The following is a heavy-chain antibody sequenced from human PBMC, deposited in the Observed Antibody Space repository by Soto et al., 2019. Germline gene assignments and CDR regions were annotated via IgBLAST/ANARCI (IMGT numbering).Heavy chain of an antibody. J-gene: IGHJ4*02. CDR2: ISYSGST. CDR1: GGSISSGNYY. CDR3: ATIDTPATGLYFFDY. V-gene: IGHV4-30-4*01. Sequence: SETLSLTCTVSGGSISSGNYYWSWIRQPPGKGLEWIGFISYSGSTYYSTSLKSRVTISVDTSKSQFSLNLSFVTAADTAVYYCATIDTPATGLYFFDYWGQGSLVTVSS. D-gene: IGHD1-1*01.